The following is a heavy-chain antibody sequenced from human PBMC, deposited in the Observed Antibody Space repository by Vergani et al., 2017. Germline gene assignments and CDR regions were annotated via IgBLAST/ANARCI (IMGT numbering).Heavy chain of an antibody. D-gene: IGHD3-22*01. V-gene: IGHV4-38-2*01. J-gene: IGHJ2*01. CDR2: IHHSGRS. CDR3: ARQPYYHHTSGFFFDL. CDR1: VYSINSGYY. Sequence: QVQLQESGPGLVKPSETLSLTCGVSVYSINSGYYWAWIRQPPGKGLEWIGTIHHSGRSYHNPSLKSRVTISVETSKNHFSLKLTSVTAADTAVYYCARQPYYHHTSGFFFDLWGRGTLVTVSS.